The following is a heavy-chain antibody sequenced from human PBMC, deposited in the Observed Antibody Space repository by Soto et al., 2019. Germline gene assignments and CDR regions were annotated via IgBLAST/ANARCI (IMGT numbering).Heavy chain of an antibody. J-gene: IGHJ4*02. V-gene: IGHV3-7*01. D-gene: IGHD5-18*01. CDR1: GFTFSDSW. Sequence: EVRLVESGGALVQPGGSLRLSCAASGFTFSDSWMGWVRQAPGKGLEWVANIKQDGSQTPYQPSLRGRFVISRDNTLMTLYLNMSSLRAEDTAVYYCVRESTWLRHYDSWGQGTVVTVSS. CDR2: IKQDGSQT. CDR3: VRESTWLRHYDS.